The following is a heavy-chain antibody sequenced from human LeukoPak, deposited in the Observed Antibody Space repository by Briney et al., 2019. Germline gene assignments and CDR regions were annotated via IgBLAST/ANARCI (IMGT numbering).Heavy chain of an antibody. V-gene: IGHV3-64*01. CDR1: GFTVSSNY. CDR3: ARDATAYYYYYMDV. Sequence: GGSLRLSCAASGFTVSSNYMSWVRQAPGKGLEYVSAISSNGGSTYYANSVKGRFTISRDNSKNTLYLQMGSLRAEDMAVYYCARDATAYYYYYMDVWGKGTTVTVSS. D-gene: IGHD2-15*01. CDR2: ISSNGGST. J-gene: IGHJ6*03.